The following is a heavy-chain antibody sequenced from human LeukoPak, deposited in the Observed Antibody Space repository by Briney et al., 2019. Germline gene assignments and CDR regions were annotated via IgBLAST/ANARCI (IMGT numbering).Heavy chain of an antibody. D-gene: IGHD6-13*01. J-gene: IGHJ4*02. CDR3: ASEGTGYSSSWYRTSNPLDY. V-gene: IGHV1-2*02. CDR2: INPNSGGT. CDR1: GYTFTGYY. Sequence: GASVKVSCKASGYTFTGYYMHWVRQAPGQGLEWMGWINPNSGGTNYAQKFQGRVTMTRDTSISTAYMELSRLRSDDTAVYYCASEGTGYSSSWYRTSNPLDYWGQGTLVTVFS.